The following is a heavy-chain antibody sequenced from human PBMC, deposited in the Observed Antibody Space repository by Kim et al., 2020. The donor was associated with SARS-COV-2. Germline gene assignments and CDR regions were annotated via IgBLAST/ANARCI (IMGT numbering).Heavy chain of an antibody. Sequence: GGSLRLSCAASGFTFDDYAMHWVRQAPGKGLEWVSGISWNSGSIGYADSVKGRFTISRDNAKNSLYLQMNSLRAEDTALYYCAKDIGAYGVQGYYYGMDVWGQGTTVTVSS. CDR3: AKDIGAYGVQGYYYGMDV. J-gene: IGHJ6*02. D-gene: IGHD3-10*01. V-gene: IGHV3-9*01. CDR2: ISWNSGSI. CDR1: GFTFDDYA.